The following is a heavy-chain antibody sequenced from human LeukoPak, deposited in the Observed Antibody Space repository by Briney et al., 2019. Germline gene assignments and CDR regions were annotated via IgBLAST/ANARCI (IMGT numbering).Heavy chain of an antibody. V-gene: IGHV1-18*01. CDR1: GYSINRFG. Sequence: ASVRVSCKASGYSINRFGVTWVRQTPGQGLEWIGWISSDNGIPRYADKFQGRVTLTTDTSKTTTYMELRSLTSDDSAVYFCAHVAKGRFSFYYMDVWVKGTTVTVSS. J-gene: IGHJ6*03. CDR3: AHVAKGRFSFYYMDV. CDR2: ISSDNGIP. D-gene: IGHD2-15*01.